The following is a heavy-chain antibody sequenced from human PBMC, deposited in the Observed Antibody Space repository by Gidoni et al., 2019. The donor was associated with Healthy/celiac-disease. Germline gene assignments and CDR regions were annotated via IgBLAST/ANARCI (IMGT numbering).Heavy chain of an antibody. CDR3: ARVGQGLEEEYNWFDP. J-gene: IGHJ5*02. V-gene: IGHV4-59*01. CDR2: IYYSGST. Sequence: QVQLQESVPGLVKPSGTLAPTGTVPGDSISRYYWSWIRQPPGKGLEWIGYIYYSGSTNYNPAPKSRVTISVDTSKNQFSLKLSSVTAADTAVYYCARVGQGLEEEYNWFDPWGQGTLVTVSS. CDR1: GDSISRYY. D-gene: IGHD6-19*01.